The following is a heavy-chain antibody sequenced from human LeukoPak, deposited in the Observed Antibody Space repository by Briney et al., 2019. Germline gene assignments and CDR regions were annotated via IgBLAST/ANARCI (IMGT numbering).Heavy chain of an antibody. V-gene: IGHV3-74*01. Sequence: GGSLRLSCAASGFTFSSYWMHWVRQAPGKGLVWVSRINSDGSSTTYADSVKGRFTISRDNAKNTLYLQMNSLRVEDTAVYYCARGGVYSTSAVDPWGQGTLVTVSS. CDR3: ARGGVYSTSAVDP. D-gene: IGHD6-6*01. J-gene: IGHJ5*02. CDR1: GFTFSSYW. CDR2: INSDGSST.